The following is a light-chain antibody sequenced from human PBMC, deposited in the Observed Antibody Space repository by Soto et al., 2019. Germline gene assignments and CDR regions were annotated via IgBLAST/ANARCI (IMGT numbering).Light chain of an antibody. CDR2: GAS. CDR1: QSISDT. V-gene: IGKV3-15*01. Sequence: EIVMKQSPSTGSVSPGRTATPSRRVSQSISDTLAWYQQKPGQAPRLLIHGASTRAPGFPARFSGSGSGTDFTLTISSLEPEDFAVYYCQQRSNWPLITFGQGTRLEI. J-gene: IGKJ5*01. CDR3: QQRSNWPLIT.